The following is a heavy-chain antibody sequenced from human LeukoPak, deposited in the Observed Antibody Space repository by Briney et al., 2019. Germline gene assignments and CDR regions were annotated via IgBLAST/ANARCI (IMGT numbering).Heavy chain of an antibody. CDR2: ISHDGSKE. D-gene: IGHD1-26*01. J-gene: IGHJ4*02. CDR1: GFTFSNYA. Sequence: GGSLRLSCAASGFTFSNYAFHWVRQAPGKGLEWVAVISHDGSKEHYADSVEGRFTISRDNSKNTLYLQMNSLRREDTAVFSCARERSSGSYYDHWGQGTLVTVSS. V-gene: IGHV3-30*04. CDR3: ARERSSGSYYDH.